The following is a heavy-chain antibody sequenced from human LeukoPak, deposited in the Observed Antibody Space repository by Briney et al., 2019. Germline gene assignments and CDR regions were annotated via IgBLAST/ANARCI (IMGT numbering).Heavy chain of an antibody. CDR1: GGSISSGSYY. CDR3: ARGARWLQLLYFDY. V-gene: IGHV4-61*02. J-gene: IGHJ4*02. Sequence: PSETLSLTCTVSGGSISSGSYYWSWIRQPAGKGLEWIGRIYTSGSTNYNPSLKSRVTISVDTSKNQFSLKLSSVTAADTAVYYCARGARWLQLLYFDYWGQGTLVTVSS. D-gene: IGHD5-24*01. CDR2: IYTSGST.